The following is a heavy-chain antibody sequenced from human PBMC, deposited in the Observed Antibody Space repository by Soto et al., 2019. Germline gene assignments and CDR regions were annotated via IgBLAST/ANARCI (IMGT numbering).Heavy chain of an antibody. D-gene: IGHD6-19*01. V-gene: IGHV3-48*02. CDR1: NFTFTNYN. CDR2: ISSSESTI. CDR3: ARGDSSGWDFDY. J-gene: IGHJ4*02. Sequence: GGALRRSGAASNFTFTNYNMNWVRQAPGKGLEWVSYISSSESTIYYADSVKDRFVIYRDNAENSLYLQMNSLRDEDTAVYYCARGDSSGWDFDYWGQGTLVTVSS.